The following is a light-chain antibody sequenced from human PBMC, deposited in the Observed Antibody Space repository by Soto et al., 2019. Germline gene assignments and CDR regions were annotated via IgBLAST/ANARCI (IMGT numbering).Light chain of an antibody. CDR2: EVS. V-gene: IGLV2-23*02. CDR3: CSYACSSTLV. Sequence: QSVLTQPASVSGSPGQSIPISCTGTSSDVGSYNLVSWYQQHPGKAPKLMIYEVSKRPSGVSNRFSGSKSGNTASLRISGLQAEDEADYYCCSYACSSTLVFGGGTKLTVL. J-gene: IGLJ2*01. CDR1: SSDVGSYNL.